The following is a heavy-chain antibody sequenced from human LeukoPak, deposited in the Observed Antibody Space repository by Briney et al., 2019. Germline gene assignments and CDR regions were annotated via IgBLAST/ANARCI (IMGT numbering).Heavy chain of an antibody. CDR2: ISRNGGST. CDR3: ARGGEGSYGWYYYGMDV. V-gene: IGHV3-64*01. J-gene: IGHJ6*02. CDR1: GFTFSSYA. Sequence: PGGSLRLSCAASGFTFSSYAMHWVRQAPGKGLEYVSAISRNGGSTYYANSVKGRFTISRDNSKNTLYLQMGSLRAEDMAVYYCARGGEGSYGWYYYGMDVWGQGTTVTVSS. D-gene: IGHD5-18*01.